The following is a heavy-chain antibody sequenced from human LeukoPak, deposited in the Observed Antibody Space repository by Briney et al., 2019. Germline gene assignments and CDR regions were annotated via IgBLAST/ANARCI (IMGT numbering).Heavy chain of an antibody. Sequence: SETLSLTCTVSGGSISSGSYYWSWIRQPAGKGLEWIGRIYTSGSTNYNPSLKSRITISVDTSKNQFSMKLSSVTAADTAVYYCARDPRILYCSNTSCQGDYYYMDVWGKGTTVTVSS. CDR2: IYTSGST. V-gene: IGHV4-61*02. D-gene: IGHD2-2*01. CDR3: ARDPRILYCSNTSCQGDYYYMDV. CDR1: GGSISSGSYY. J-gene: IGHJ6*03.